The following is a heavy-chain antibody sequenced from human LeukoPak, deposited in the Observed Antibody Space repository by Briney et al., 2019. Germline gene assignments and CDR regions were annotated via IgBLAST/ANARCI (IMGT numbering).Heavy chain of an antibody. D-gene: IGHD3-10*01. CDR3: AREITMVRGRELYYFDY. Sequence: ASVKVSCKASGYTFTSYDINWVRQATGQGLEWMGWMNPNSGNTGYAQKFQGRVTMTRNTSISTAYMELSSLRSEDTAVYYCAREITMVRGRELYYFDYWGQGTLVTVSS. J-gene: IGHJ4*02. CDR1: GYTFTSYD. CDR2: MNPNSGNT. V-gene: IGHV1-8*01.